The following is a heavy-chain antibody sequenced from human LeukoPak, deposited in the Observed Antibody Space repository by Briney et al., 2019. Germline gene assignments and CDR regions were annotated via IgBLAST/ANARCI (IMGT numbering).Heavy chain of an antibody. CDR1: RFTFSTYA. CDR3: ARFLRGQGKNIWYFDL. J-gene: IGHJ2*01. V-gene: IGHV3-23*01. CDR2: IGGSDSSA. Sequence: GGSLTLSCAPSRFTFSTYAMNWVRQAAGKWLGWVSSIGGSDSSAYYADSVRGPFAPCRDNPDNTHYLQINRLRAEDTAVYYCARFLRGQGKNIWYFDLWGRGTVVTVPS. D-gene: IGHD3-3*01.